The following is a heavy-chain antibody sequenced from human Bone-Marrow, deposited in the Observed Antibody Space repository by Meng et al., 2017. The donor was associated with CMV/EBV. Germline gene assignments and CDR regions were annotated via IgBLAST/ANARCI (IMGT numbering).Heavy chain of an antibody. J-gene: IGHJ4*02. CDR3: ARALRLQWLPLN. D-gene: IGHD3-22*01. Sequence: ASVNVACQASGYTFTSYYMHWLRQAPGQGLEWMGIINPSGGSTSYAQKFQGRVTMTRDTSTSTVYMELSSLRSEDTAVYYCARALRLQWLPLNWGQGTLVTVSS. CDR2: INPSGGST. CDR1: GYTFTSYY. V-gene: IGHV1-46*01.